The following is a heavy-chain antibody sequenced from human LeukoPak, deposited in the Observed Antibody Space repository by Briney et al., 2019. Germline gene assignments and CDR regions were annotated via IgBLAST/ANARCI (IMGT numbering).Heavy chain of an antibody. Sequence: SETLSLTCTVSGGSISSSSYYWGWIRQPPGKELEWIGYIYYTGSTNYNPSLRSRVTMSVDASKNQFSLNLTSVTAADTAFYYCARYSKLVAGAQWFDHWGQGTLVTVSP. D-gene: IGHD2-21*01. CDR1: GGSISSSSYY. CDR3: ARYSKLVAGAQWFDH. CDR2: IYYTGST. J-gene: IGHJ5*02. V-gene: IGHV4-61*05.